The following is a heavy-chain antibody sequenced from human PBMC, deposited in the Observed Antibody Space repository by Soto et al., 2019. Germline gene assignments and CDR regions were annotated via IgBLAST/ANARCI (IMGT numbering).Heavy chain of an antibody. J-gene: IGHJ6*02. D-gene: IGHD1-1*01. V-gene: IGHV1-69*12. Sequence: QVQLVQSGAEVKKPGSSVKVSCKASGGTFSSYAISWVRQARGQGLEWMGGIIPIFGTANYAQKFQGRVTITADESTSTAYMELSSLRSEDTAVYYCARVPTGTTVPRYYYGMDVWGQGTTVTVSS. CDR1: GGTFSSYA. CDR2: IIPIFGTA. CDR3: ARVPTGTTVPRYYYGMDV.